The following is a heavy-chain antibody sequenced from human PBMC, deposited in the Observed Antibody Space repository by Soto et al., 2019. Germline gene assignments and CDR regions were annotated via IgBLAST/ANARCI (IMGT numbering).Heavy chain of an antibody. CDR2: ISGSGGST. Sequence: EVQLLESGGGLVQPGGSLRLSCAASGFTFSSYAMSWVRQAPGKGLEWVSAISGSGGSTYYADSVKGRFTISRDNSKNTLYLQRNSLRAEDTDVYYCAKDHRRITIFGVVIIREDYFDYWGQGTLVTVFS. J-gene: IGHJ4*02. CDR1: GFTFSSYA. CDR3: AKDHRRITIFGVVIIREDYFDY. V-gene: IGHV3-23*01. D-gene: IGHD3-3*01.